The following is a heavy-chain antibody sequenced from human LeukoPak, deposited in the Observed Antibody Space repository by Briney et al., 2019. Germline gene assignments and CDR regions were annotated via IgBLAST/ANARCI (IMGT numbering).Heavy chain of an antibody. V-gene: IGHV4-61*02. D-gene: IGHD2-21*02. Sequence: SQTLSLTCTVSGGSISSGSYYWSWIRQPAGKGLEWIGRIYTSGSTSYNPSLKSRVTISVDTSKNQFSLKLSSVTAADTAVYYCARGRPYCGGDCGKTASDAFDIWGQGTMVTVSS. CDR2: IYTSGST. CDR1: GGSISSGSYY. J-gene: IGHJ3*02. CDR3: ARGRPYCGGDCGKTASDAFDI.